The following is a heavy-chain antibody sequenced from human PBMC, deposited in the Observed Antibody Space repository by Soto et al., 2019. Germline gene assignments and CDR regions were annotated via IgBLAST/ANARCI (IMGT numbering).Heavy chain of an antibody. CDR1: GYSFTGYW. Sequence: GESLKISCKGSGYSFTGYWISWVRQMPGKGLEWMGRIDPSDSYTNYSPSFEGRVTITADESARTSYMELRSLKSQDTAVYYCVRDSGAKLSSSWGQGTLVTVSS. J-gene: IGHJ4*02. D-gene: IGHD6-13*01. CDR3: VRDSGAKLSSS. V-gene: IGHV5-10-1*01. CDR2: IDPSDSYT.